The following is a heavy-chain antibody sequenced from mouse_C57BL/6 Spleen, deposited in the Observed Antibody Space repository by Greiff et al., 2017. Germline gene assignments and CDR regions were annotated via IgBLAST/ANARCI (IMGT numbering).Heavy chain of an antibody. CDR2: IDPENGDT. CDR1: GFNIKDDY. J-gene: IGHJ2*01. V-gene: IGHV14-4*01. Sequence: QLKQSGAELVRPGASVKLSCTASGFNIKDDYMHWVKQRPEQGLEWIGWIDPENGDTEYASKFQGKATITADTSSNTAYLQLSSLTSEDTAVYYCTIYGNYGRYWGQGTTLTVSS. CDR3: TIYGNYGRY. D-gene: IGHD2-1*01.